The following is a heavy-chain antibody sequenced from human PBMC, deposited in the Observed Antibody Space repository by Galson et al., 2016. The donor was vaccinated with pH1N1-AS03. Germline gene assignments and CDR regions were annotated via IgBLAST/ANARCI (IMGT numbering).Heavy chain of an antibody. Sequence: SLRLSCAGSGFSLRTYWMHWVRQVPGKGLVWVSRISTDGSSTNYADSVKDRFTISRDNAKNTLYLQMNSLGAEDTAFYYCARGSDDYIWGGYSGDYWSQGILVTVSS. J-gene: IGHJ4*02. CDR1: GFSLRTYW. V-gene: IGHV3-74*01. D-gene: IGHD3-16*01. CDR2: ISTDGSST. CDR3: ARGSDDYIWGGYSGDY.